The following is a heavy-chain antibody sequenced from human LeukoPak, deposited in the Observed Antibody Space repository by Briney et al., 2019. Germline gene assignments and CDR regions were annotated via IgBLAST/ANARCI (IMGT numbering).Heavy chain of an antibody. CDR3: ARDPGLGTNPLGWFDP. Sequence: ASVKVSCKTSGYSFTSYYIHWVRQAPGQGLEWMGIINPSGGSTNYAQKFQGRVTITADKSTNTAYMELSSLRSEDTAVYYCARDPGLGTNPLGWFDPWGQGTLVTVSS. CDR2: INPSGGST. V-gene: IGHV1-46*01. D-gene: IGHD7-27*01. CDR1: GYSFTSYY. J-gene: IGHJ5*01.